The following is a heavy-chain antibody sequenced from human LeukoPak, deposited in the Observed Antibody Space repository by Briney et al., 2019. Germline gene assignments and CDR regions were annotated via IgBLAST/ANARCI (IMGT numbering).Heavy chain of an antibody. CDR1: GYTFTGYY. CDR2: INPNSGGT. V-gene: IGHV1-2*02. Sequence: ASVKVSCKASGYTFTGYYMHWVRQAPGQGLEWMGWINPNSGGTNYAQKFQGRVTMTRDTSISTAYMELSRLRSDDTAVYYCARAGDSSGSYFDYWGQGTLVTVSS. J-gene: IGHJ4*02. D-gene: IGHD3-22*01. CDR3: ARAGDSSGSYFDY.